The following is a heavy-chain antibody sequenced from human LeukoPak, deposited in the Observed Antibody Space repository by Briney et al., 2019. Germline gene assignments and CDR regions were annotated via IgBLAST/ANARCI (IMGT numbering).Heavy chain of an antibody. J-gene: IGHJ4*02. CDR3: ARGGTHYSDSSGYRHFDY. Sequence: PSETLSLTCAVYGGSFSGYHWSWIRQPPGKGLEWVGEINHSGSTNYNPSLKSHVTISVDTSTIQFSLNMRSVTVADTAVYYCARGGTHYSDSSGYRHFDYWGQGTLVTVSS. CDR2: INHSGST. V-gene: IGHV4-34*01. D-gene: IGHD3-22*01. CDR1: GGSFSGYH.